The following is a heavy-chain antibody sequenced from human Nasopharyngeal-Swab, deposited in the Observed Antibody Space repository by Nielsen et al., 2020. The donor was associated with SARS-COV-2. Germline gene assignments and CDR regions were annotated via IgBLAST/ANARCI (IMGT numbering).Heavy chain of an antibody. CDR3: AREGHYCSSTSCAYFDY. J-gene: IGHJ4*02. CDR2: INTNTGNP. V-gene: IGHV7-4-1*02. D-gene: IGHD2-2*01. Sequence: WLRQAHGQGCGGMGWINTNTGNPTYAQGFTGRFVFSLDTSVSTAYLQISSLKAEDTAVYYCAREGHYCSSTSCAYFDYWGQGTLVTVSS.